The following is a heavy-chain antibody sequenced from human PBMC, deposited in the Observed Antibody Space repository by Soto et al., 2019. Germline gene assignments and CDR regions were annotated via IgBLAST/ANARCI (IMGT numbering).Heavy chain of an antibody. J-gene: IGHJ6*02. CDR2: INHSGST. V-gene: IGHV4-34*01. Sequence: SETLSLTCAVYGGSFSGYYWSWIRQPPGKGLEWIGEINHSGSTNYNPSLKSRVTISVDTSKNQFSLKLSSVTAADTAVYYCASRGYSYGFSLGMDVRGQRTTVTVSS. D-gene: IGHD5-18*01. CDR1: GGSFSGYY. CDR3: ASRGYSYGFSLGMDV.